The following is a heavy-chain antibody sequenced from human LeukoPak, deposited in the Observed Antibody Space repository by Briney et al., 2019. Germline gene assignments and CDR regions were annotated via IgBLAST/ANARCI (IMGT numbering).Heavy chain of an antibody. J-gene: IGHJ4*02. CDR1: GFTFSSYA. D-gene: IGHD2-2*01. Sequence: GGSLRLSCSASGFTFSSYAMHWVRQAPGKGLEYVSAISSNGGSIYYADSVRGRSTISRDNSKNTLYLRMSSLRAEDTAVYYCVKATRPRRDWDYWGQGTLVTVSS. CDR2: ISSNGGSI. V-gene: IGHV3-64D*06. CDR3: VKATRPRRDWDY.